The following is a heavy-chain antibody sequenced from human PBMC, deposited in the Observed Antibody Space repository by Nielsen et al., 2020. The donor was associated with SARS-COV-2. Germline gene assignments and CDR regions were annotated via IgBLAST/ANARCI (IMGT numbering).Heavy chain of an antibody. V-gene: IGHV1-8*02. CDR2: MNPKSGNT. D-gene: IGHD3-10*01. J-gene: IGHJ4*02. Sequence: ASVKVSCKASGYTFTSYGINWVRQATGQGLEWMGWMNPKSGNTGYAQKFQGRVTMTRNTSISTAYMELSSLRSEDTAVYYCARVIMVRGVPRVYYFDNWGQGTLVTVSS. CDR1: GYTFTSYG. CDR3: ARVIMVRGVPRVYYFDN.